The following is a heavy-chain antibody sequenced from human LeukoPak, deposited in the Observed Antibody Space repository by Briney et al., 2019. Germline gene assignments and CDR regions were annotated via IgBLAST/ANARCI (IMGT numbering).Heavy chain of an antibody. D-gene: IGHD2-2*01. CDR3: ARALSLVVPAATIYYYYGMDV. CDR2: ISAYNGNT. V-gene: IGHV1-18*01. J-gene: IGHJ6*02. Sequence: ASVKVSCKASGYTFTSYGISWVRQAPGQGLEWMGWISAYNGNTNYAQKLQGRVTMTTDTSTSTAYMELRSLRSDDTAVYYCARALSLVVPAATIYYYYGMDVWGQGTTVTVS. CDR1: GYTFTSYG.